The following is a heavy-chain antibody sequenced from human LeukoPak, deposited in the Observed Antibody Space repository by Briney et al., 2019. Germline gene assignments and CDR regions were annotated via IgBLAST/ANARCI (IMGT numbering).Heavy chain of an antibody. CDR3: ATYCSVGSCYSVLNY. J-gene: IGHJ4*02. CDR2: IFHTGST. CDR1: GGSISSGDYF. D-gene: IGHD2-15*01. Sequence: SETLSLTCTVSGGSISSGDYFWSWIRQHPGRGLEWIGYIFHTGSTYYNPSLKSRVTISVDTSKNQFSLKLTSVTAADTAVYYCATYCSVGSCYSVLNYWGQGTLVTVSS. V-gene: IGHV4-31*03.